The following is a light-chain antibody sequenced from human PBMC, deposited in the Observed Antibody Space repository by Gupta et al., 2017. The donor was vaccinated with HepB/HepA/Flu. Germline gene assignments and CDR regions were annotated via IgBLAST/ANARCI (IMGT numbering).Light chain of an antibody. V-gene: IGLV1-44*01. CDR3: SAWDDSLNGRV. CDR1: SSNIGSNF. Sequence: QSVLTQPPSASGPPGQRVTISCSGSSSNIGSNFVNWYQQLPGTAPKLLIYNDNQRTSGFPDRFSGSKSGTSASLAISELQSEDEADYYCSAWDDSLNGRVFGGGTKLTVL. CDR2: NDN. J-gene: IGLJ3*02.